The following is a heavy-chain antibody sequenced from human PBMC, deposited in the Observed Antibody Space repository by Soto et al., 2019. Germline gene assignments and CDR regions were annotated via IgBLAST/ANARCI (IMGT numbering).Heavy chain of an antibody. V-gene: IGHV1-46*01. CDR2: INPSGGST. J-gene: IGHJ3*02. D-gene: IGHD1-7*01. CDR1: GYTFSSYY. Sequence: QVQLVQSGAEVKKPGASVKISCKASGYTFSSYYLHWVRQAPGQGLEWMGIINPSGGSTSYAQKFQGRVTMTRDTSTSTVYMELTSLRSEDTAVYYCARPGSRVPANDAFDIWGLGTMVTVSS. CDR3: ARPGSRVPANDAFDI.